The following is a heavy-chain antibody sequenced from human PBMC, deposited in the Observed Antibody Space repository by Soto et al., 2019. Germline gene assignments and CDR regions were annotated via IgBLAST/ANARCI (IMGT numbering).Heavy chain of an antibody. Sequence: EVQLLESGGGLVQPGGSLRLSCEASGFTFSSYAMSWVRQAPGKGLEWVSAISGSGGSTYYADSVKGRFTISRDNAKNSLYLQVNSLRAEDTAGYYCARDGEEAGLYFDYWGQGTLVTVSS. V-gene: IGHV3-23*01. J-gene: IGHJ4*02. CDR1: GFTFSSYA. CDR2: ISGSGGST. CDR3: ARDGEEAGLYFDY. D-gene: IGHD6-19*01.